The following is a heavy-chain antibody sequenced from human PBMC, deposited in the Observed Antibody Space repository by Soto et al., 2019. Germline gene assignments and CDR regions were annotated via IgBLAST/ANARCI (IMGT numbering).Heavy chain of an antibody. CDR2: IHYGGST. V-gene: IGHV4-30-4*01. CDR3: AGGDSSAYAHSWFDS. CDR1: GGSVRRGETY. J-gene: IGHJ5*01. D-gene: IGHD3-22*01. Sequence: TSETLSLTCNVSGGSVRRGETYWSWIRQSPGNGLEWIGYIHYGGSTYYNPSLRSRVTMSLDMSKNQFSLQLSSVTAADTAVYFCAGGDSSAYAHSWFDSWGQGTVVIVSS.